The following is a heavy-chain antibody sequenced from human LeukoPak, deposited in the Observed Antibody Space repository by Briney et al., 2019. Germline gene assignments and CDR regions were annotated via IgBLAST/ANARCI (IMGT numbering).Heavy chain of an antibody. CDR2: IYYSGST. CDR1: GGSISSSSYY. Sequence: SETLSLTCTVSGGSISSSSYYWGWIRQPPGKGLEWIGSIYYSGSTYYNPSLKSRVTISVDTSKNQFSLKLSSVTAADTAVYYCARRPFWSVYPAGSAPWGQGPL. J-gene: IGHJ5*02. CDR3: ARRPFWSVYPAGSAP. V-gene: IGHV4-39*01. D-gene: IGHD3-3*01.